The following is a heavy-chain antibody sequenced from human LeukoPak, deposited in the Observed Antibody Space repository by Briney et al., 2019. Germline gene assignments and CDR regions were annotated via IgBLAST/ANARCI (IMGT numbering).Heavy chain of an antibody. D-gene: IGHD4-17*01. J-gene: IGHJ4*02. CDR3: TSNGYYSLDY. Sequence: SETLSLTCVVSGGSISGNNWWSWVRQSPGKGLEWIGEIYHSGSTNYNPSLKSRVTISVDKSKNQFSLRLSSVAAADTAVYYCTSNGYYSLDYWGQGTLVTVSS. CDR2: IYHSGST. CDR1: GGSISGNNW. V-gene: IGHV4-4*02.